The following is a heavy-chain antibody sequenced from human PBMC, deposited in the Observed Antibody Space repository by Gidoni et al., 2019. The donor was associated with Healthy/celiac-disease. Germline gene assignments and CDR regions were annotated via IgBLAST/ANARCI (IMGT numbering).Heavy chain of an antibody. CDR1: GFTVSSNY. D-gene: IGHD6-19*01. Sequence: EVQLVETGGGLILPGGSLRLSCAASGFTVSSNYMSWVRQAPGKGLEWVSVIYSGGSTYYADSVKGRFTISRDNSKNTLYLQMNSLRAEDTAVYYCASSGAVAGTVVFDYWGQGTLVTVSS. V-gene: IGHV3-53*02. CDR3: ASSGAVAGTVVFDY. CDR2: IYSGGST. J-gene: IGHJ4*02.